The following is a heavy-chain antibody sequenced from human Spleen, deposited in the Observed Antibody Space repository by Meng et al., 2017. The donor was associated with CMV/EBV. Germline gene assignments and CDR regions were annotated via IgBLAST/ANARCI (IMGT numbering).Heavy chain of an antibody. CDR3: AREGGTYHFDY. D-gene: IGHD1-26*01. CDR2: ISSSSDYI. Sequence: GGSLRLSCAASGLTFSSYSMNWVRQAPGKGLEWVSSISSSSDYIYYADSVKGRFTISRDNAKNSLYLQMNSLRAEDTAVYYCAREGGTYHFDYWGQGTLVTVSS. CDR1: GLTFSSYS. J-gene: IGHJ4*02. V-gene: IGHV3-21*01.